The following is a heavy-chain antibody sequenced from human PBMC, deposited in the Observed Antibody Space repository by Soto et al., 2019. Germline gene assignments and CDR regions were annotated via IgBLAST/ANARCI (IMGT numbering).Heavy chain of an antibody. D-gene: IGHD6-13*01. CDR2: ISAYNGNT. Sequence: GASVKVSCKASGYTFTSYGISWVRQAPGQGLEWMGWISAYNGNTNYAQKLQGRVTMTTDTSTSTAYMELRSLRSDDTAVYYCARDGSSSWSTNKNWFDPWGQGTLVTVSS. CDR3: ARDGSSSWSTNKNWFDP. CDR1: GYTFTSYG. V-gene: IGHV1-18*01. J-gene: IGHJ5*02.